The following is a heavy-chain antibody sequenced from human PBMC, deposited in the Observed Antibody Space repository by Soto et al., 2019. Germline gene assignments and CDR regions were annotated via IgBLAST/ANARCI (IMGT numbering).Heavy chain of an antibody. J-gene: IGHJ4*02. CDR3: ASALLRSRYYDSSGYYQFDF. V-gene: IGHV3-74*01. CDR2: INSDGTGT. D-gene: IGHD3-22*01. Sequence: GGSLRLSCAVSGFTFSYHWMHWVRQAPGKGLVLVSHINSDGTGTSYADSVKGRFTISRDNAKNTLYLQMNSLRAEDTAMYYCASALLRSRYYDSSGYYQFDFWGQGTLVTVSS. CDR1: GFTFSYHW.